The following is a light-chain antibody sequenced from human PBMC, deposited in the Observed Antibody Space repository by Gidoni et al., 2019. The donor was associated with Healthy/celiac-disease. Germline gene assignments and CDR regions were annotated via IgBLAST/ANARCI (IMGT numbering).Light chain of an antibody. J-gene: IGLJ2*01. V-gene: IGLV1-40*01. CDR2: GTS. CDR3: QSYDSSLRVV. Sequence: QSVLTQPPSVSGAPGHRVTISCTGISANIGAGYHVHRSQQRPGTARKLLIYGTSNRPSGVPDRCSGSKSGTSASLAITGRRAEDEADYDCQSYDSSLRVVFGGGTKL. CDR1: SANIGAGYH.